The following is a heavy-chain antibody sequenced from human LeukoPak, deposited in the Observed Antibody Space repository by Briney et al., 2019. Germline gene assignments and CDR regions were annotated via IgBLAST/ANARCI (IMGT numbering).Heavy chain of an antibody. CDR2: IYYSGST. J-gene: IGHJ4*02. CDR1: GGSISSYY. D-gene: IGHD6-19*01. CDR3: ARVGRGWPFDY. Sequence: SETLSLTCTVSGGSISSYYWSWIRQPPGKGLEWIGYIYYSGSTNYNPSLKSRVNISVDTSKNQFSLKLSSVTAADTAVYYCARVGRGWPFDYWGQGTLVTVSS. V-gene: IGHV4-59*01.